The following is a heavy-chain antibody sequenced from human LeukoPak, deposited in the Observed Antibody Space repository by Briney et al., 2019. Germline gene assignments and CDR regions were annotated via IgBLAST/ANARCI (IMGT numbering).Heavy chain of an antibody. V-gene: IGHV4-61*08. CDR1: GGSISSGDYY. J-gene: IGHJ4*02. CDR2: IYYSGST. Sequence: SQTLSLTCTVSGGSISSGDYYWSWIRQPPGKGLEWIGYIYYSGSTNYNPSLKSRVTISVDTSKNQFSLKLSSVTAADTAVYYCARGRGYYDSSGYYYFFDYWGQGTLVTVSS. CDR3: ARGRGYYDSSGYYYFFDY. D-gene: IGHD3-22*01.